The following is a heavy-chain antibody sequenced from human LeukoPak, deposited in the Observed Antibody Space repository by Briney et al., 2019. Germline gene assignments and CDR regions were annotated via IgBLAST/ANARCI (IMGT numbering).Heavy chain of an antibody. CDR2: IYTSGST. CDR1: GGSISSGSYY. D-gene: IGHD3-3*01. J-gene: IGHJ4*02. V-gene: IGHV4-61*02. Sequence: PSQTLSLTCTVSGGSISSGSYYWSWIRQPAGKGLEWIGRIYTSGSTNYNPSLKSRVTISVDTSKNQFSLKLSSVTAADTAVYYCARQAYYDFWSGFFDYWGQGTLVTVSS. CDR3: ARQAYYDFWSGFFDY.